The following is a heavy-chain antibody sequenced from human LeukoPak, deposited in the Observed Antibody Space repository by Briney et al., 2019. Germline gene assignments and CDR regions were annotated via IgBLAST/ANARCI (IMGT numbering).Heavy chain of an antibody. J-gene: IGHJ4*02. V-gene: IGHV3-23*01. CDR1: GFTFSSYA. CDR3: AKDLYYYGSGNYIVY. D-gene: IGHD3-10*01. CDR2: ISGSGGSR. Sequence: PGGSLRLSCAASGFTFSSYAMSWVRQAPGKGLEWVSAISGSGGSRYSADSVKGRFTISRDNSKNTLYLQMNSLRAEDTAIYYCAKDLYYYGSGNYIVYWGQGTLVTVSS.